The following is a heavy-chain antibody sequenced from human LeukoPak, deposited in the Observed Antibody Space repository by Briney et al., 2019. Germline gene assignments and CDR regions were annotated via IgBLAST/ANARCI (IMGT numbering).Heavy chain of an antibody. V-gene: IGHV1-69*04. CDR3: ARDRLDWGTDY. D-gene: IGHD3-16*01. CDR2: IIPILGIA. Sequence: GASVKVSCKASGGTFSSYAISWVRQAPGQGLEWMGRIIPILGIANYAQKFQGRVTITADKSTSTAYMELSSLRSEDTAVYYCARDRLDWGTDYWGQGTLVTVSS. CDR1: GGTFSSYA. J-gene: IGHJ4*02.